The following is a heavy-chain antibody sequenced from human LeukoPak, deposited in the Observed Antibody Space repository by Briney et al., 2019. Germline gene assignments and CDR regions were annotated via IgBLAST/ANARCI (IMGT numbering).Heavy chain of an antibody. V-gene: IGHV1-18*01. CDR3: ARDIGDGSSWYAASAFDY. D-gene: IGHD6-13*01. Sequence: ASVKVSCKASGYTFGNSGISWVRQAPGQGLEWMGWTNAYNGNTIYAENFQGRVTMTTDTSTSTAYMELTSLRSDDTAVYYCARDIGDGSSWYAASAFDYWGQGTLVTVSS. CDR1: GYTFGNSG. CDR2: TNAYNGNT. J-gene: IGHJ4*02.